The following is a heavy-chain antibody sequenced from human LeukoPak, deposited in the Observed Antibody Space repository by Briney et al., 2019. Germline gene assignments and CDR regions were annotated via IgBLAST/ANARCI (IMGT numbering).Heavy chain of an antibody. Sequence: SGGSLRLSCAASGFTFSRYWLSWVRQTPGKGLEWVANIKQDGNEKYYVDSVKGRFAISRDNANNSLYLQMNSLRAEDTAVYYCASQHCSSTTCYTDAFDIWGQGTMVTVSS. J-gene: IGHJ3*02. V-gene: IGHV3-7*01. D-gene: IGHD2-2*02. CDR2: IKQDGNEK. CDR1: GFTFSRYW. CDR3: ASQHCSSTTCYTDAFDI.